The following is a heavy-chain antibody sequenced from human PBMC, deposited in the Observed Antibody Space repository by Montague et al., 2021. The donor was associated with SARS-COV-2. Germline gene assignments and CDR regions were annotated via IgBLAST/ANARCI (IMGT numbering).Heavy chain of an antibody. D-gene: IGHD6-13*01. Sequence: SETLSLTCAVYGGSFSGYYWSWIRQPPGKGLEWIGRINYSGSTYXXPSLKSRVTISVDTSKNQFSLKLSSVTAADTAVYYCARVGRQQLVRLSGMDVWGQGTPVTVSS. CDR2: INYSGST. J-gene: IGHJ6*02. V-gene: IGHV4-34*01. CDR3: ARVGRQQLVRLSGMDV. CDR1: GGSFSGYY.